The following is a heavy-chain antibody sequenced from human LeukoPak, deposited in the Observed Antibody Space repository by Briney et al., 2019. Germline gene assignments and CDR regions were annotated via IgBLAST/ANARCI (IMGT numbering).Heavy chain of an antibody. CDR2: FDPEDGET. Sequence: ASVKVSCTVSGYTLTELSMHWVRQAPGKELEWMGGFDPEDGETIYAQKFQGRVTMTEDTSTDTAYMELSSLRSEDTAVYYCATSYYYDSSGYSHDAFDIWGQGTMVTVSS. D-gene: IGHD3-22*01. V-gene: IGHV1-24*01. J-gene: IGHJ3*02. CDR3: ATSYYYDSSGYSHDAFDI. CDR1: GYTLTELS.